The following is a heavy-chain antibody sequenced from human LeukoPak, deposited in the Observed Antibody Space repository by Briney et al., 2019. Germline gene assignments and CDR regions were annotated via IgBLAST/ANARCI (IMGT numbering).Heavy chain of an antibody. CDR1: GFTFSSYG. CDR2: ISGSGGST. J-gene: IGHJ6*03. D-gene: IGHD2-2*01. Sequence: GGTLRLSCAASGFTFSSYGMSWVRQAPGKGLEWVSAISGSGGSTYYADAVKGRFTISRDNSKNTLYLQMNSLRAEDTAVYYCAKGAGYCSSTSCYALRVFNYYMDVWGKGTTVTISS. V-gene: IGHV3-23*01. CDR3: AKGAGYCSSTSCYALRVFNYYMDV.